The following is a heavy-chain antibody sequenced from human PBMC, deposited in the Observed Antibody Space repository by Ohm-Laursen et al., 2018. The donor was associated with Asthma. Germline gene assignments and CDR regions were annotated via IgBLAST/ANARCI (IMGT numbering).Heavy chain of an antibody. CDR1: GGSISSYY. Sequence: SDTLSLTCPVSGGSISSYYWTWIRQPPGKGLEWIGSSYYTGNTNYNPSLKSRVTVPINTSTNQFSLKLTSVTAADTAVYYCARAPIHSSGWYLYYYYGMDVWGQGTTVTVSS. V-gene: IGHV4-59*07. CDR2: SYYTGNT. J-gene: IGHJ6*02. CDR3: ARAPIHSSGWYLYYYYGMDV. D-gene: IGHD6-19*01.